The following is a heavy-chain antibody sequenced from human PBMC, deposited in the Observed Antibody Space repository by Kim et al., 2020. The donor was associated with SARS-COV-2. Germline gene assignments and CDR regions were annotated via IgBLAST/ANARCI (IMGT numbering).Heavy chain of an antibody. V-gene: IGHV1-18*01. J-gene: IGHJ5*02. D-gene: IGHD3-3*01. CDR2: ISAYNGNT. CDR1: GYTFTSYG. CDR3: AREPYPSYDFWSGYQARYNWFDP. Sequence: ASVKVSCKASGYTFTSYGISWVRQAPGQGLEWMGWISAYNGNTNYAQKLQGRVTMTTDTSTSTAYMELRSLRSDDTAVYYCAREPYPSYDFWSGYQARYNWFDPWGQGTLVTVSS.